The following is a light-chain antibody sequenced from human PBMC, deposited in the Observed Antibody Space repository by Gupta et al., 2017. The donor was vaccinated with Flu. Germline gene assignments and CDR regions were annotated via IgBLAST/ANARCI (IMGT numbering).Light chain of an antibody. CDR1: SSDVGAYNY. J-gene: IGLJ1*01. V-gene: IGLV2-14*01. CDR3: CSYTSNSTYV. CDR2: EIT. Sequence: QSALTQPASVSGSPGQSITISCTGTSSDVGAYNYVSWHQQHPGQAPKLMIYEITNRPSGVSNRFSGSKSGNTASLTISGLQAEDEADYYCCSYTSNSTYVFGTGTRVTVL.